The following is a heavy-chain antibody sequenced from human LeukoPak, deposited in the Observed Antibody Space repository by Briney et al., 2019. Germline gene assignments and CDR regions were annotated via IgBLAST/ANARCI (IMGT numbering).Heavy chain of an antibody. V-gene: IGHV1-69*05. CDR2: IIPIFGTA. J-gene: IGHJ4*02. CDR1: GGTFSSYA. D-gene: IGHD3-22*01. Sequence: GSSVKVSCKASGGTFSSYAISWVRHAPGQGLEWMGRIIPIFGTANYSQKFQGRVTITTDESTSTAYMELSSLRSEDTAVYYCARDRYYYDSSGYYYFDYWGQGNLVTVSS. CDR3: ARDRYYYDSSGYYYFDY.